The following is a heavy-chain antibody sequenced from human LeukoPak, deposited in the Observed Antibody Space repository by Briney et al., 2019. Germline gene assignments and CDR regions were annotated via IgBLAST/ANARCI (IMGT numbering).Heavy chain of an antibody. Sequence: GGSLRLSCAASGFTFSSYWMHWVRQAPGKGLEWVAFIRYDGSNKYYADSVKGRFTISRDNSKNTLYLQMNSLRAEDTAVYYCAKMDTVVAATPFDYWGQGTLVTVSS. CDR3: AKMDTVVAATPFDY. D-gene: IGHD2-15*01. V-gene: IGHV3-30*02. J-gene: IGHJ4*02. CDR1: GFTFSSYW. CDR2: IRYDGSNK.